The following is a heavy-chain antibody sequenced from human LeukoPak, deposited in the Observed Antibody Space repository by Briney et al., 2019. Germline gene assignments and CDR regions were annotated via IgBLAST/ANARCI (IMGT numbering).Heavy chain of an antibody. V-gene: IGHV4-34*01. CDR3: ARGLNRITIFGVVDY. J-gene: IGHJ4*02. D-gene: IGHD3-3*01. CDR1: GGSFSGYY. CDR2: VNHSGST. Sequence: SETLSLTCAVYGGSFSGYYWSWIRQPPGKGLEWIGEVNHSGSTNYNPSLKSRVTISVDTSKNQFSLKLSSVTAADTAVYYCARGLNRITIFGVVDYWGQGTLVTVSS.